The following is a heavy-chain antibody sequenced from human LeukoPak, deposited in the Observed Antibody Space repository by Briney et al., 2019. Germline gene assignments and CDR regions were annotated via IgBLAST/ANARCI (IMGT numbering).Heavy chain of an antibody. CDR3: ARDRSYYQTTRFDY. CDR1: GFTFSDYY. Sequence: AGGSLRLSCAASGFTFSDYYMSWIRQAPGKGLEWVSYISSSGSTIYYADSVKGRFTISRDNAQNSLYLQMNSLRAEDTAVYYCARDRSYYQTTRFDYWGQGTLVTVSS. J-gene: IGHJ4*02. CDR2: ISSSGSTI. V-gene: IGHV3-11*04. D-gene: IGHD1-26*01.